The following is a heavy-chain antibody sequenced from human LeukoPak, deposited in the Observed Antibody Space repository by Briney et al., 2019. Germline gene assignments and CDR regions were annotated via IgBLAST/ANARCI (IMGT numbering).Heavy chain of an antibody. CDR2: ISGGGSAT. CDR3: ASGVLAAMVPDY. D-gene: IGHD5-18*01. Sequence: PGGSLRLSCAASGFTFSSCWMHWVRQAPGKGLVWISRISGGGSATSYADSVKGRFTISRDNAQNTLYLQMNSLRPEDTAVYYCASGVLAAMVPDYWGQGILVTVSS. J-gene: IGHJ4*02. CDR1: GFTFSSCW. V-gene: IGHV3-74*01.